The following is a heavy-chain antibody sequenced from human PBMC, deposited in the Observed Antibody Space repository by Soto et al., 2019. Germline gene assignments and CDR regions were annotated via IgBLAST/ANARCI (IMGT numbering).Heavy chain of an antibody. CDR3: ARDRTSGHYRDFDY. V-gene: IGHV3-74*03. J-gene: IGHJ4*03. D-gene: IGHD6-19*01. CDR1: GFTFRNYW. CDR2: VNLDGSTT. Sequence: PGGSLRLSCAASGFTFRNYWLHWVRQAPGKGLEWVSLVNLDGSTTKYADSVKGRFTISRDNAKNTVDLQINSLRAEDTAVYYCARDRTSGHYRDFDYWGHGTQVTVSS.